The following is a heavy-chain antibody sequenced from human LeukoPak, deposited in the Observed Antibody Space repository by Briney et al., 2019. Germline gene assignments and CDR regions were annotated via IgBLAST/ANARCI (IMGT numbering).Heavy chain of an antibody. CDR3: ARDPGYYFDY. CDR2: IYYSGSI. J-gene: IGHJ4*02. Sequence: SETLSLTCTVSGGSISSHYWSWIRQPPGKGLEWIGYIYYSGSINYNPSLKSRVTISVDTSKNQFSLKLSSVTAADTAVYYCARDPGYYFDYWGQGTLVTVSS. CDR1: GGSISSHY. V-gene: IGHV4-59*11. D-gene: IGHD3-10*01.